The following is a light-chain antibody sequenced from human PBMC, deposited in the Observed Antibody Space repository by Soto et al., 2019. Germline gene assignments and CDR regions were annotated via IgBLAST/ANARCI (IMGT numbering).Light chain of an antibody. CDR3: CSYAGSYTFVV. CDR1: SSDVGGYNY. CDR2: DVS. J-gene: IGLJ2*01. V-gene: IGLV2-11*01. Sequence: QSVLTQPRSVSGSPGQSVTISCTGTSSDVGGYNYVSWYQQHPGKAPKVMIYDVSERPSGVPDRFSGSKSGNTASLTISGLQAEDEADYYCCSYAGSYTFVVFGGGTKLTVL.